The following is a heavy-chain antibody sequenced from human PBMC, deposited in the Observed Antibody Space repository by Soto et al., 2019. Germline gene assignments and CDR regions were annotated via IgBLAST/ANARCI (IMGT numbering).Heavy chain of an antibody. J-gene: IGHJ4*02. CDR3: ARGGVKGTTSRGQVYN. CDR2: ISSSGDST. D-gene: IGHD1-7*01. Sequence: QVQVVESGGGLVKPGGSLRLSCAASGFTFSDYYMSWIRQAAGKGLEWVSFISSSGDSTKYADSVKGRFTISRDNAKNSLYLQLNSLRAEDTAVYYCARGGVKGTTSRGQVYNWGQGTLVTVSS. V-gene: IGHV3-11*06. CDR1: GFTFSDYY.